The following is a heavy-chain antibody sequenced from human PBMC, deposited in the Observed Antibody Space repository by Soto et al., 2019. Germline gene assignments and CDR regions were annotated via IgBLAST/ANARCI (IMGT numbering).Heavy chain of an antibody. CDR1: GFTFSDYY. D-gene: IGHD6-13*01. V-gene: IGHV3-11*01. J-gene: IGHJ6*03. CDR2: ISSSGSTI. CDR3: ARYSSSWYVLGYYYYMDV. Sequence: GGSLRLSCAASGFTFSDYYMSWIRQAPGKGLELVSYISSSGSTIYYADSVKGRFTISRDNAKNSLYLQMNSLRAEDTAVYYCARYSSSWYVLGYYYYMDVWGKGTTVTSP.